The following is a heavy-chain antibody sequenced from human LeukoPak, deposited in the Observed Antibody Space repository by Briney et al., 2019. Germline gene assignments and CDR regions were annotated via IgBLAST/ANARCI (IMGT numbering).Heavy chain of an antibody. D-gene: IGHD2-8*02. Sequence: GGSLRLSCGASGFTFSSSAMHWDRQGPGNGLEWVAYIAHHGNNKYYADSVKGRFTISRDHSKGSLYLQMNSLRADDTAVYYCAKDGSWSCTDWGQGTLVRVSS. CDR3: AKDGSWSCTD. V-gene: IGHV3-30*02. CDR2: IAHHGNNK. J-gene: IGHJ4*02. CDR1: GFTFSSSA.